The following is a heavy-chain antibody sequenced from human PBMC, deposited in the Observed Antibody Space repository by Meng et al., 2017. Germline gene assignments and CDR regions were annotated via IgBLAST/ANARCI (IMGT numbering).Heavy chain of an antibody. D-gene: IGHD3-10*01. V-gene: IGHV3-73*01. CDR1: GFTFSGSA. J-gene: IGHJ4*02. Sequence: GGSLRLSCAASGFTFSGSAMPWVRQASGKGLGWVRRIRSKANSHATAYAASVKGRFTISRDDSKNTAYLQMNSLKTEDTAVYYCTSSYYYGSRSYYLSDYWGQGTLVTVSS. CDR2: IRSKANSHAT. CDR3: TSSYYYGSRSYYLSDY.